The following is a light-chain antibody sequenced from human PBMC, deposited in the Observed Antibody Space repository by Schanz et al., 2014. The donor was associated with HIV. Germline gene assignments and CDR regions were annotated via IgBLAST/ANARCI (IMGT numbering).Light chain of an antibody. CDR3: LSYTSGSAPYV. Sequence: QSALTQPASVSGSPGQSIVISCIGTSTDVGVYDYVSWYQLHPGKAPKLLIFGVFNRPSGISYRFSGSKSGNTASLTISGLQTEDEADYYCLSYTSGSAPYVFGTGTKLTVL. J-gene: IGLJ1*01. CDR2: GVF. CDR1: STDVGVYDY. V-gene: IGLV2-14*03.